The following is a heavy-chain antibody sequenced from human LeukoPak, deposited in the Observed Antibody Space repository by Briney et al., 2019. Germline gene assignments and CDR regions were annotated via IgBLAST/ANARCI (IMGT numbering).Heavy chain of an antibody. V-gene: IGHV4-59*08. CDR2: IYSSGST. CDR3: ARRFESSGWVDY. Sequence: SSETLSLTCTVSGGSISGYYWSWIPQPPGKGLEWIGYIYSSGSTNSNPSLKSRVTISVDSSKNQFSLKLTSVTATDTAVYYCARRFESSGWVDYWGQGTLVTVSS. CDR1: GGSISGYY. J-gene: IGHJ4*02. D-gene: IGHD6-19*01.